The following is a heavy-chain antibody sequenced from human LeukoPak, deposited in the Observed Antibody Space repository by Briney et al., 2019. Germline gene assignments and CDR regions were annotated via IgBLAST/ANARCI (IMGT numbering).Heavy chain of an antibody. D-gene: IGHD6-13*01. Sequence: SSETLSLTCTVSSGSISSYYWSWIRQPPGKGLEWIGYIYYSGSTNYNPSLKSRVTISVDTSRNQFSLKLSSVTAADTAVYYCARGGAAAETGGLFDYWGQGTLVTVSS. J-gene: IGHJ4*02. CDR3: ARGGAAAETGGLFDY. V-gene: IGHV4-59*01. CDR2: IYYSGST. CDR1: SGSISSYY.